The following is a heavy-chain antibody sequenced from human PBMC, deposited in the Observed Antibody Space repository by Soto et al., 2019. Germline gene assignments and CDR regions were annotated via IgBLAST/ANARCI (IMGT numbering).Heavy chain of an antibody. CDR3: ARGLPNYYYYGMDV. V-gene: IGHV3-33*01. J-gene: IGHJ6*02. D-gene: IGHD2-21*02. Sequence: GGSLRLYCAASGFTFSSYGMHWVRQAPGKGLEWVAVIWYDGSNKYYADSVKGRFTISRDNSKNTLYLQMNSLRAEDTAVYYCARGLPNYYYYGMDVWGQGTTVTVSS. CDR1: GFTFSSYG. CDR2: IWYDGSNK.